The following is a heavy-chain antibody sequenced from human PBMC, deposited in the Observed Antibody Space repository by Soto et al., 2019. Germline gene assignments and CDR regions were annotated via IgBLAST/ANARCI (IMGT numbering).Heavy chain of an antibody. CDR3: VKDRTDTAMVRSDY. Sequence: LRLSCSASGFTFSSYAMHWVRQAPGKGLEYVSAISSNGGSTYYADSVKGRFTISRDNSKNTLYLQMSSLRAEDTAVYYCVKDRTDTAMVRSDYWGQGTLVTVSS. CDR2: ISSNGGST. CDR1: GFTFSSYA. V-gene: IGHV3-64D*06. D-gene: IGHD5-18*01. J-gene: IGHJ4*02.